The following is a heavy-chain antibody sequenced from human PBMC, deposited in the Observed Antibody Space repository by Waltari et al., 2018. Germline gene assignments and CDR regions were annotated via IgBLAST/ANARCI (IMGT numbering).Heavy chain of an antibody. V-gene: IGHV3-74*01. CDR3: ARGASDYGADERGY. D-gene: IGHD4-17*01. CDR2: ITSDGSSK. CDR1: GTNFRSYW. J-gene: IGHJ4*02. Sequence: EVQLVESGGGLIQPGGSLRLSCEVSGTNFRSYWMYWVRQATGKGLVWVSRITSDGSSKFYADSVKGRFTNSRDNAKNTLYLQMNSLRIEDTAVYYCARGASDYGADERGYWGQGTLVTVSS.